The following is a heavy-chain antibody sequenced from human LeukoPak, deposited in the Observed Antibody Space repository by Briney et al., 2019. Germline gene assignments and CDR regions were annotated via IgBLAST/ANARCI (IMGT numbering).Heavy chain of an antibody. Sequence: ASVKVSCKASGYTFTSYGISWVRQAPGQGLEWMGWISTYNGNTLYDQKVQGRVNLTTDTSTTTAYMELRSLRSDDTAVYYCVRDRYDSETDYWGQGTLVTVSS. CDR1: GYTFTSYG. CDR3: VRDRYDSETDY. CDR2: ISTYNGNT. V-gene: IGHV1-18*01. D-gene: IGHD1-20*01. J-gene: IGHJ4*02.